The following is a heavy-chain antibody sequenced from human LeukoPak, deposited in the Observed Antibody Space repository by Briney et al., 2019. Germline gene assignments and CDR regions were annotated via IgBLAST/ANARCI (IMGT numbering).Heavy chain of an antibody. V-gene: IGHV4-31*03. Sequence: SETLSLTCTVSGGSISSGGYYWSWIRQHPGKGLEWIGYIYYSVSTYYNPSLKSRVTISVDTSKNQFSPKLSSVTAADTAVYYCARLIWFGELSRFDPWGQGTLVTVSS. CDR2: IYYSVST. J-gene: IGHJ5*02. CDR1: GGSISSGGYY. CDR3: ARLIWFGELSRFDP. D-gene: IGHD3-10*01.